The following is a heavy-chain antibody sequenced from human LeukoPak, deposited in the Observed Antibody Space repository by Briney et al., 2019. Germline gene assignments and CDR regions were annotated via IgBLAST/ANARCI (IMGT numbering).Heavy chain of an antibody. Sequence: GGSLRLSCAASGFSVGTNYVTWVRQPPGKGLEWVSVIYSDGSTYYADSVKGRFTISRDNSKNTLYLQMNSLRVEDTAVYYCTDAVVGWGQGTLVTVSS. CDR1: GFSVGTNY. J-gene: IGHJ4*02. CDR2: IYSDGST. CDR3: TDAVVG. D-gene: IGHD2-15*01. V-gene: IGHV3-53*05.